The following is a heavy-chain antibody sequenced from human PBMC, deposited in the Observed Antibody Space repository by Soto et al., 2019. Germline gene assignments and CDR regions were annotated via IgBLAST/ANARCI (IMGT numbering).Heavy chain of an antibody. Sequence: PGGSLRLSCAASGFTFSRYTMSWVRQAPGKGLEWVSGITTSGDTTYYTDSVKGRFTVSRDNSKNTLYLQMNSLRTEDSAVYYCAMEPPIFGSTYRGGFDYWGQGALVTVSS. CDR1: GFTFSRYT. J-gene: IGHJ4*02. CDR3: AMEPPIFGSTYRGGFDY. D-gene: IGHD3-3*02. CDR2: ITTSGDTT. V-gene: IGHV3-23*01.